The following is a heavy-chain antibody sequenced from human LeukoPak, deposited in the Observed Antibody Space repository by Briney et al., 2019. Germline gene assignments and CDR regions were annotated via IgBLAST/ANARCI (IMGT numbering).Heavy chain of an antibody. CDR3: ARGGGSGSYYTYYGMDV. Sequence: ASVKVSCKASGYTFTSYGISWVRQAPGQGLEWMGWISAYNGNTNYAQKLQGRVTMTTDTSTRTAYMELRSLRSDDTAVYYCARGGGSGSYYTYYGMDVWGQGTTVTVSS. D-gene: IGHD3-10*01. J-gene: IGHJ6*02. CDR2: ISAYNGNT. CDR1: GYTFTSYG. V-gene: IGHV1-18*01.